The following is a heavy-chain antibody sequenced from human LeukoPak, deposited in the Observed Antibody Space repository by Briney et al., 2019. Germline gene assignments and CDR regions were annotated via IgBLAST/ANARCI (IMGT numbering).Heavy chain of an antibody. Sequence: ASVKVSCKASGYTFTSYDINWVRQATGQGLEWMGWINPNSGGTNYAQKFQGRVTMTRDTSISTAYMELSRLRSDDTAVYYCARGIIVSAAFDIWGQGTMVTVSS. D-gene: IGHD2/OR15-2a*01. CDR1: GYTFTSYD. V-gene: IGHV1-2*02. J-gene: IGHJ3*02. CDR3: ARGIIVSAAFDI. CDR2: INPNSGGT.